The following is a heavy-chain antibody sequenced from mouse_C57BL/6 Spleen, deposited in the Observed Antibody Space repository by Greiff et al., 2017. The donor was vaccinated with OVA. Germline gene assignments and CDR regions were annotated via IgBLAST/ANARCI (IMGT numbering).Heavy chain of an antibody. J-gene: IGHJ4*01. CDR2: IRSKSSNYAT. CDR1: GFTFNTYA. D-gene: IGHD1-3*01. CDR3: VRLTKGYAMDY. Sequence: GGGLVQPKGSLKLSCAASGFTFNTYAMHWVRQAPGKGLECVARIRSKSSNYATYYADSVKDRFTISRDDSQSMLYLQMNNLKTEDTAMYYCVRLTKGYAMDYWGQGTSVTVSS. V-gene: IGHV10-3*01.